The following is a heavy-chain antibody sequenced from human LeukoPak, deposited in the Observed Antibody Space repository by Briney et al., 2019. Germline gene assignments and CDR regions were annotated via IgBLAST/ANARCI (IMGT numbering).Heavy chain of an antibody. J-gene: IGHJ3*02. D-gene: IGHD3-16*01. CDR3: AKDNFVGEGAFDI. CDR2: SGSGGST. V-gene: IGHV3-43*02. Sequence: GGSLRLSCAASGFTFTNYAMSWVRQAPGKGLEWVSTSGSGGSTFYADSVKGRFTISRDNSKNSLYLQMNSLRTEDTALYYCAKDNFVGEGAFDIWGQGSMVTVSS. CDR1: GFTFTNYA.